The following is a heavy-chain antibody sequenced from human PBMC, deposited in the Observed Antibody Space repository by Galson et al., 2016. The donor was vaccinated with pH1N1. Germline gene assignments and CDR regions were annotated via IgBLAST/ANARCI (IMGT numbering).Heavy chain of an antibody. CDR2: VSGTGTT. J-gene: IGHJ5*01. D-gene: IGHD3-3*01. V-gene: IGHV4-61*02. CDR1: GGSISSDNDY. CDR3: ARESLEWLIISGHRVELNWFDS. Sequence: LSLTCTVSGGSISSDNDYWTWIRQPAGKGLEWIGRVSGTGTTNYNPSLKSRVTISIDTSKNQFSLKMASVTAAETAVYFCARESLEWLIISGHRVELNWFDSWGQGTLVTVSS.